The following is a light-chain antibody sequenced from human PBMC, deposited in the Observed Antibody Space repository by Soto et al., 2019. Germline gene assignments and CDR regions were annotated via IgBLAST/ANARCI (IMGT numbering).Light chain of an antibody. V-gene: IGLV2-14*01. Sequence: QSVLTQPASVSDSPGQSITISCTGTSSDVGGYNYVSWYQHHPGKAPRLMIYDVSNRPSGVSNRFSGSKSGNTASLIISGLQAEDEADYYCSSYTRSTSYVFGTGTKLTVL. J-gene: IGLJ1*01. CDR2: DVS. CDR3: SSYTRSTSYV. CDR1: SSDVGGYNY.